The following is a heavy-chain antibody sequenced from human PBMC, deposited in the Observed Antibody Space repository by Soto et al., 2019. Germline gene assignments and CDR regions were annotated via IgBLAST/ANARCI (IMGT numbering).Heavy chain of an antibody. D-gene: IGHD1-26*01. V-gene: IGHV6-1*01. Sequence: QVKLQQAGPGLVKPSQTPSLTCTISGDSGSSNSAAWDWIRQSPSRGLEWLGRTYHRSKWYSEYAVSVKSRITISPDTSKNQFSLQLTSVTPEDTAVYYCVRLVGGSVDYWGQGTLVTVSS. J-gene: IGHJ4*02. CDR1: GDSGSSNSAA. CDR2: TYHRSKWYS. CDR3: VRLVGGSVDY.